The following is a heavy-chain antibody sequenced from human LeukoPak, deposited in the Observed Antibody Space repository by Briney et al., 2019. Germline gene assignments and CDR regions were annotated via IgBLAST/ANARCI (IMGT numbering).Heavy chain of an antibody. Sequence: PSETLSLTCAVYGGSFSGYYWSWIRQPPGKGLEWIGEINHSGSTNYNPSLKSRVTISVDTSKSQFSLKLSSVTAADTAVYYCAREDLGVNWYFDLWGRGTLVTVSS. V-gene: IGHV4-34*01. CDR2: INHSGST. D-gene: IGHD3-10*01. CDR1: GGSFSGYY. CDR3: AREDLGVNWYFDL. J-gene: IGHJ2*01.